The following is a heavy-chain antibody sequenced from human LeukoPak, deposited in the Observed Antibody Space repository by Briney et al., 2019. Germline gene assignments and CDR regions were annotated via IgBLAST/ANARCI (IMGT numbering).Heavy chain of an antibody. CDR2: ISSSGSTI. CDR1: GFTFSSYE. J-gene: IGHJ6*03. V-gene: IGHV3-48*03. D-gene: IGHD6-13*01. CDR3: AKGAGSRYYYYYMDV. Sequence: GGSLRLSCAASGFTFSSYEMNWVRQAPGKGLEWVSYISSSGSTIYYADSVKGRFTISRDNAKNSLYLQMNSLRAEDMALYYCAKGAGSRYYYYYMDVWGKGTTVTVSS.